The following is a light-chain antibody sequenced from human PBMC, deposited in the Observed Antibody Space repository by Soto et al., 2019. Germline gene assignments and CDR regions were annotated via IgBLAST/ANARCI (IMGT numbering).Light chain of an antibody. J-gene: IGLJ1*01. CDR2: NSD. CDR3: QSYDSSLGEV. CDR1: NSNIGAGYE. Sequence: QSVLTQPPSVSGAPGQRVTISCTGSNSNIGAGYEVHWYQQLPGTAPKLLIYNSDVRPSGVPDRFSGSKSGTSASLAITGLQDEDEADYYCQSYDSSLGEVFGTGTKLTVL. V-gene: IGLV1-40*01.